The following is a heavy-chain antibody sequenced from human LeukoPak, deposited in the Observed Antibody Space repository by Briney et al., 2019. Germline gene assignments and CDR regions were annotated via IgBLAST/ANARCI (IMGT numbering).Heavy chain of an antibody. CDR3: ARDAIAVAGTPLDC. D-gene: IGHD6-19*01. CDR1: GFTFSTYW. CDR2: IKQSGNEK. V-gene: IGHV3-7*05. J-gene: IGHJ4*02. Sequence: GGSLRLSCAASGFTFSTYWMTWVRQAPGKGLEGVANIKQSGNEKYYVDSVKGRFTISRDNTKSSLFLQMDSLRAEDTPVYYCARDAIAVAGTPLDCWGQGTLVTVSS.